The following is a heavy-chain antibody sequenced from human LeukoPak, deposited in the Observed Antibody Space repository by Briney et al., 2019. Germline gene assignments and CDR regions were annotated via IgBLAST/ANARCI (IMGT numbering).Heavy chain of an antibody. Sequence: ASAKVSCKASGYTFTGYYMHWVRQAPGQGLEWMGWINPNSGGTNYAQKFQGRVTMTRDTFISTAYMELSRLRSDDTAVYYCARSRPGLHDAFDIWGQGTMVTVSS. CDR1: GYTFTGYY. CDR2: INPNSGGT. V-gene: IGHV1-2*02. D-gene: IGHD1-14*01. CDR3: ARSRPGLHDAFDI. J-gene: IGHJ3*02.